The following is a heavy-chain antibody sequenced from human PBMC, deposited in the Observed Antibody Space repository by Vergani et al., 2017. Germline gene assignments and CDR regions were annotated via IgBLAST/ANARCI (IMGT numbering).Heavy chain of an antibody. V-gene: IGHV3-11*04. J-gene: IGHJ6*02. CDR2: ISSSGTIV. Sequence: VQLVESGGGLVQPGGSLRLSCAASGFTFSDSYMSWVRQAPGMGLEWVSYISSSGTIVYYADSVKGRFTISRDNAKNTVNLQMNSLRTEDTAVYFCANSVIAGNVGVAYFGMDVWGRGTTVTVSS. CDR1: GFTFSDSY. D-gene: IGHD2/OR15-2a*01. CDR3: ANSVIAGNVGVAYFGMDV.